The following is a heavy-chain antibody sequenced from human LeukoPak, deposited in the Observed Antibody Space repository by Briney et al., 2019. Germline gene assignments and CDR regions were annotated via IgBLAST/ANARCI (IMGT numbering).Heavy chain of an antibody. J-gene: IGHJ4*02. CDR2: ISYDGSNK. V-gene: IGHV3-30-3*01. Sequence: PGRSLRLSCAASGFTFSSYAMHWVRQAPGKGLEWVAVISYDGSNKYYADSVKGRFTISRDNSKNTLYLQVNSLRAEDTAVYYCARAYYFDSRNYYNPTSSFDYWGQGTLVTVSS. CDR3: ARAYYFDSRNYYNPTSSFDY. D-gene: IGHD3-10*01. CDR1: GFTFSSYA.